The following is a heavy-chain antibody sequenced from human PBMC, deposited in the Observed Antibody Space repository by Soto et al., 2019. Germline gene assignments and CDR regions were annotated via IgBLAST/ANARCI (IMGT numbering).Heavy chain of an antibody. CDR2: IIPIFGTA. V-gene: IGHV1-69*13. D-gene: IGHD2-21*02. CDR3: ARERSLAYCGGDCPAAFDI. J-gene: IGHJ3*02. CDR1: GGTFSSYA. Sequence: SVKVSCKASGGTFSSYAISWVRQAPGQGLEWMGGIIPIFGTANYAQKFQGRVTITADESTSTAYMELSSLRSEDTAVYYCARERSLAYCGGDCPAAFDIWGQGTMVTVSS.